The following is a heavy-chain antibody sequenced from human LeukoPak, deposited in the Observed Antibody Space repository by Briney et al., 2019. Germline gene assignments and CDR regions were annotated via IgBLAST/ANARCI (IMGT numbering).Heavy chain of an antibody. CDR3: ARDNGGRSTSLFDY. Sequence: GGSLRLSCAASGFSFSNYGMNWVRQAPGKGLEWVSGITGNGATTYYADSVKGRFTISRDNSRNTVYLQMNSLRAEDTAVYYCARDNGGRSTSLFDYWGQGTLVTVSS. V-gene: IGHV3-23*01. CDR1: GFSFSNYG. D-gene: IGHD2-2*01. CDR2: ITGNGATT. J-gene: IGHJ4*02.